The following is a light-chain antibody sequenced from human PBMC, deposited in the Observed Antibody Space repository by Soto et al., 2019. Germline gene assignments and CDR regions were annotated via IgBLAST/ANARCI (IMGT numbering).Light chain of an antibody. CDR1: QSLSSSS. Sequence: EIVLTQSPDTLSLSPGERATLSCRASQSLSSSSVVWYQQKPGQAPRLVIYGASSRATGIPDRFSGSGSGTAFTLTISRLEPEDFAVYYCQQYDNSPPWTFGQGTKVEI. CDR3: QQYDNSPPWT. J-gene: IGKJ1*01. V-gene: IGKV3-20*01. CDR2: GAS.